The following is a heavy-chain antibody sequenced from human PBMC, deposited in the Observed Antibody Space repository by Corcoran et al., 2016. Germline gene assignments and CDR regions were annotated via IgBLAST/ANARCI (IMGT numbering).Heavy chain of an antibody. J-gene: IGHJ6*02. D-gene: IGHD2-15*01. CDR2: IYYSGST. Sequence: QLQLQESGPGLVKPSETLSLTCTVSGGSISSSSYYWGWIRQPPGKGLEWIGSIYYSGSTYYNPSLKSRVTISVDTSKNQFSLKLSSVTDADTAVYYCAREYCSCGSCYSGDYYYYYGMDVWGQGTTVTVSS. V-gene: IGHV4-39*07. CDR3: AREYCSCGSCYSGDYYYYYGMDV. CDR1: GGSISSSSYY.